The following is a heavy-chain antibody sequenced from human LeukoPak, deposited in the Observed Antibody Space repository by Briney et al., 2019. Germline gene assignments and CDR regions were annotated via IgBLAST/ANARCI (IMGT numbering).Heavy chain of an antibody. V-gene: IGHV3-30*18. CDR2: ISYDGSNE. D-gene: IGHD2/OR15-2a*01. Sequence: GRSLRLSCAASGFTFGSYGMHWVRQAPGKGLEWVAAISYDGSNEYYLDSVKGRFTVSRDNSNNTLYLQMNSLRAEDTAVYYCAKDVRAPTLPYYFDYWGQGPLVTVSS. CDR1: GFTFGSYG. CDR3: AKDVRAPTLPYYFDY. J-gene: IGHJ4*02.